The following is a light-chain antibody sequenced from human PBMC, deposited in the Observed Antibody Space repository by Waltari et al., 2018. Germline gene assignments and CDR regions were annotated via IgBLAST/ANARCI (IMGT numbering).Light chain of an antibody. CDR2: LGS. J-gene: IGKJ1*01. Sequence: DIVMTQSPLSLPVTPGEPASISCRSSQSLLHSNGYNSLDWYLQKPGQSPQVLIYLGSNRASGVPDRFSGSGSGTDFTLKISRVEAEDVGVYYCMQALQSPRTFGQGTKVEIK. CDR3: MQALQSPRT. V-gene: IGKV2-28*01. CDR1: QSLLHSNGYNS.